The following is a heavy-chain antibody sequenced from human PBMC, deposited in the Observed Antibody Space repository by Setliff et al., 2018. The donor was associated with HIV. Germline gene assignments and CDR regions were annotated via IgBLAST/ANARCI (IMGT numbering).Heavy chain of an antibody. Sequence: PGGSLRLSCAASGFALSDHHMNWIRRAPGKGLEWVSYISHSGGTTEYAASAKGRFTISRDDSKSIAYLQMNSLKAEDTAIYYCTRDRVATTSLLYYFDYWGQGILVTVSS. CDR1: GFALSDHH. CDR3: TRDRVATTSLLYYFDY. CDR2: ISHSGGTT. V-gene: IGHV3-49*03. J-gene: IGHJ4*02. D-gene: IGHD5-12*01.